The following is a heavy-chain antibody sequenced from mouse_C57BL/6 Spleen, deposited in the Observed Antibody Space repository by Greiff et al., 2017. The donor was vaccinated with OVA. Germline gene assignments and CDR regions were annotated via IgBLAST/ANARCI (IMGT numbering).Heavy chain of an antibody. J-gene: IGHJ2*01. CDR1: GYTFTSYW. Sequence: QVQLQQPGAELVRPGSSVKLSCKASGYTFTSYWMDWVKQRPGQGLEWIGNIYPSDSETHYNQKFKDKATLTVDKSSSTAYMQLSSLTSEDSAVDYCAREYGSSYFDYWGQGTTLTVSS. CDR3: AREYGSSYFDY. V-gene: IGHV1-61*01. D-gene: IGHD1-1*01. CDR2: IYPSDSET.